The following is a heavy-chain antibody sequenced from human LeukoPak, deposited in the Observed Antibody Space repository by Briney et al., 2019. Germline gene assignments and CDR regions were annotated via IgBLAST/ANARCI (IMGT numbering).Heavy chain of an antibody. CDR3: AKDRGASGPASGMDV. CDR1: GFTFSSFT. D-gene: IGHD4/OR15-4a*01. V-gene: IGHV3-23*01. CDR2: ISGSGGIT. J-gene: IGHJ6*02. Sequence: QPGGSLRLSCAASGFTFSSFTMSWVCQAPGKGLEWVSAISGSGGITYYAASVRGRFTISRDNSKNTLYLQMNSLRAEDTAVYYCAKDRGASGPASGMDVWGQGTSVTVSS.